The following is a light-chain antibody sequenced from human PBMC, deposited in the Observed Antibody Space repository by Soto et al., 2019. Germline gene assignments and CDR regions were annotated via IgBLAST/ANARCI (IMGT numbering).Light chain of an antibody. J-gene: IGKJ1*01. CDR2: KAS. V-gene: IGKV1-5*03. Sequence: DIQMTQSPSTLSASVGDRVTITCRASQSISSWLAWYQQKPGTAPKLLIYKASTLQSGVPSRFSGSGPGTEFTLTISSLQPDYSTTYYCQQYNDNWTFGQGPKVDIK. CDR1: QSISSW. CDR3: QQYNDNWT.